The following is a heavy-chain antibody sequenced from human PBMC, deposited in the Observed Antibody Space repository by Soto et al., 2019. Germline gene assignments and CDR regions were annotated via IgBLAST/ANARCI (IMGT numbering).Heavy chain of an antibody. J-gene: IGHJ4*02. CDR1: GGTFSSYP. D-gene: IGHD3-22*01. CDR3: ARKFIDSSGSRSFDY. CDR2: SSPILGIA. V-gene: IGHV1-69*02. Sequence: QVQLVQSGAEVKKPGSSVKVSCKASGGTFSSYPISWVRQAPGKWLECMGRSSPILGIANYAQKFQGRVTSTADKAISTAKMELSSRTSEYTAVYYCARKFIDSSGSRSFDYWDQGTLVTVSS.